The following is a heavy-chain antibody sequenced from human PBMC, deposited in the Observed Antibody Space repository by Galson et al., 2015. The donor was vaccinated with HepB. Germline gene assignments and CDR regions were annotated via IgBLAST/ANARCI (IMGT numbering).Heavy chain of an antibody. CDR2: ISWNSGSI. Sequence: SLRLSCAASGFTFDDYAMHWVRQAPGKGLEWVSGISWNSGSIGYADSVKGRFTISRDNAKNSLYLQMNSLRAEDTALYYCAKSQWELRYFDYWGQGTLVTVSS. V-gene: IGHV3-9*01. J-gene: IGHJ4*02. CDR1: GFTFDDYA. D-gene: IGHD1-26*01. CDR3: AKSQWELRYFDY.